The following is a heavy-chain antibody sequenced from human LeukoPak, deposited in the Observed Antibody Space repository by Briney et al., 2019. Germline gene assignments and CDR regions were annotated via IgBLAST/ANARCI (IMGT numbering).Heavy chain of an antibody. D-gene: IGHD6-13*01. J-gene: IGHJ3*02. CDR2: INQDGSER. V-gene: IGHV3-7*01. Sequence: GGSLRLSCAAPGFTFSSHWMTWVRQAPGKGLEWVANINQDGSERYYVDSVKGRFPISRDNAKNSLYLQMNSLRAEDTAVYYCARDSGYSSSFAFDIWGQGTMVTVSA. CDR3: ARDSGYSSSFAFDI. CDR1: GFTFSSHW.